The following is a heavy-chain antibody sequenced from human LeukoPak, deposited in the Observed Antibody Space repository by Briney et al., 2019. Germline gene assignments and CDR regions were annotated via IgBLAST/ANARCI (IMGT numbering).Heavy chain of an antibody. CDR3: ARLYYYYGMDV. Sequence: PSETLSLTCTVSGGSISSYYWSWIRQPPGKGLEWIGEINHSGSTNYNPSLKSRVTISVDTSKNQFSLKLSSVTAADTAVYYCARLYYYYGMDVWGQGTTVTVSS. CDR2: INHSGST. V-gene: IGHV4-34*01. CDR1: GGSISSYY. J-gene: IGHJ6*02.